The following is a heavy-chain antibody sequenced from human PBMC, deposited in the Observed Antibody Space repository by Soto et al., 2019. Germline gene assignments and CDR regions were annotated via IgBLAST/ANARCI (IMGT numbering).Heavy chain of an antibody. D-gene: IGHD5-12*01. V-gene: IGHV4-4*07. J-gene: IGHJ3*02. CDR3: ARIAGEWLRLDAFDI. CDR2: IYTSGST. CDR1: GGSISSYY. Sequence: SETLSLTCTVSGGSISSYYWSWIRQPAGKGLEWIGRIYTSGSTNYNPSLKSRVTMSVDTSKNQFSLKLSSVTAADTAVYYCARIAGEWLRLDAFDIWGQGTMVTVSS.